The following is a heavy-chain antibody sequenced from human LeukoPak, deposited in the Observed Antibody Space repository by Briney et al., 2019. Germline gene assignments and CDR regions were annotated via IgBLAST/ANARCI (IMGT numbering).Heavy chain of an antibody. J-gene: IGHJ4*02. V-gene: IGHV4-39*07. Sequence: SETLSLTCSVSGGSISSRNYYWGWIRQPPGKKLEWIGSIYYSGGTYYNPSLKSRVTMSVHTSKNQVSLKLTSVTAADTAVFYCARLHDYGDRIDYWGQGTLVTVSS. CDR2: IYYSGGT. CDR1: GGSISSRNYY. CDR3: ARLHDYGDRIDY. D-gene: IGHD4-17*01.